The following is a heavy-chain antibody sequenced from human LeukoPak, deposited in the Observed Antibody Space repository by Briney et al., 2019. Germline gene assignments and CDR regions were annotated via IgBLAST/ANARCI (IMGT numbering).Heavy chain of an antibody. V-gene: IGHV3-48*03. CDR3: ARGPLQYYGMNV. D-gene: IGHD5-24*01. CDR1: GFTFSSYE. Sequence: PGGSLRLSCAASGFTFSSYEMNWVRQAPGKGLEWVSYISSSGSTVYYADSVKGRFTISRDNAKNSLYLQMNRLRAEDTAVYYCARGPLQYYGMNVWGQGTTVTVSS. J-gene: IGHJ6*02. CDR2: ISSSGSTV.